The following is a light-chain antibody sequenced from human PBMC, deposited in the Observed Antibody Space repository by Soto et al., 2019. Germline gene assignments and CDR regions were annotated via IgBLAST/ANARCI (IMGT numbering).Light chain of an antibody. J-gene: IGLJ1*01. V-gene: IGLV2-8*01. CDR1: SSDVGGYNY. CDR3: SSHAGRSNV. Sequence: QSALTQPPSASGSPGQSVAISCTGTSSDVGGYNYVSWYQQHPGKAPKLMIYEVNKLPSGVPDRFSGSKSGNTASLTVSGLHAEDEADYYCSSHAGRSNVFGTGTKLTVL. CDR2: EVN.